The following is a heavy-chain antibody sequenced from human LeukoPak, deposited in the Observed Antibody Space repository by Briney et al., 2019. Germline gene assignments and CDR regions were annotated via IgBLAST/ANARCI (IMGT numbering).Heavy chain of an antibody. CDR3: AIFDFLFGEIDNWFDP. D-gene: IGHD3-3*01. Sequence: GESLKIPCKGSGYSFTSYWIGWVRQMPGKGLEWMGSIYPGDSDTRYSPSFQGQVTISVDKSISTAYLQWSSLKASDTAMYYCAIFDFLFGEIDNWFDPWGQGTLVTVSS. V-gene: IGHV5-51*01. J-gene: IGHJ5*02. CDR2: IYPGDSDT. CDR1: GYSFTSYW.